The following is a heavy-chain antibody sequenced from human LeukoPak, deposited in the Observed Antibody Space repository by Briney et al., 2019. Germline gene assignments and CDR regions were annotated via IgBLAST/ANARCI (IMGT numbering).Heavy chain of an antibody. CDR2: ISGSGGTT. Sequence: GGSLRLSCAASGFTFSSYAMSWVRQAPGTGLEWVALISGSGGTTYYAGSVKGRFTISRDNSKNTLYLQVNSLRADDTAVYYCAKNAAAGYYSYCMDVWGKGTTVTVSS. J-gene: IGHJ6*03. CDR3: AKNAAAGYYSYCMDV. V-gene: IGHV3-23*01. D-gene: IGHD6-13*01. CDR1: GFTFSSYA.